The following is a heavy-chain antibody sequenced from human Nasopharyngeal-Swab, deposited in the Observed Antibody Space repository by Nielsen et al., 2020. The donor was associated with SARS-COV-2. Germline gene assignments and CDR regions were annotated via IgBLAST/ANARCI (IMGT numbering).Heavy chain of an antibody. Sequence: ASVKVSCKASGYTFTIYYMHWVRQAPGQGLEWMGIINPSGGSTSYAQKFQGRVTMTRDTSTSTVYMELSSLRSEDTAVYYCARARGYSYGLGGFDYWGQGTLVTVSS. CDR3: ARARGYSYGLGGFDY. V-gene: IGHV1-46*01. J-gene: IGHJ4*02. CDR2: INPSGGST. CDR1: GYTFTIYY. D-gene: IGHD5-18*01.